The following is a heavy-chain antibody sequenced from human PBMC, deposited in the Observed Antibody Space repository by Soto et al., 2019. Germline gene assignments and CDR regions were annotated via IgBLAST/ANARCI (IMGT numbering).Heavy chain of an antibody. D-gene: IGHD3-3*01. CDR3: AHMDYDFWSGGY. CDR1: GFSLSTSGVG. Sequence: QITLKESGPTLVKPTQTLTLTCTFSGFSLSTSGVGVGWIRQPPGKALEWLALIYWDDDKRCSPSLKSRLTITKDTSKNQVVLTMTNMDPVDTATYYCAHMDYDFWSGGYWGQGTLVTVSS. J-gene: IGHJ4*02. V-gene: IGHV2-5*02. CDR2: IYWDDDK.